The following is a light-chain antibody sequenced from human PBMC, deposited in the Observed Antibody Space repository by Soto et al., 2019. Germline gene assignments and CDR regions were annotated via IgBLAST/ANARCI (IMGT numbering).Light chain of an antibody. V-gene: IGKV3-20*01. CDR3: RQDYGASPWT. J-gene: IGKJ1*01. CDR1: QRVSGSY. CDR2: GAA. Sequence: VLSQPPGTVCLSRTERATLTCRASQRVSGSYLAWYQPKPVPAPRRLIYGAAGRATGIPDRFSGSGSGTDFTLTIIRCLPYEDAGYYCRQDYGASPWTFGQGAKVDI.